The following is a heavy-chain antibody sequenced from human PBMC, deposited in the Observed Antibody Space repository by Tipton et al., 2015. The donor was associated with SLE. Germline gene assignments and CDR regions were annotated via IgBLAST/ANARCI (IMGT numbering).Heavy chain of an antibody. D-gene: IGHD5-24*01. Sequence: SLRLSCAASGFTFSSYAMNWVRQAPGKGLEWVSVIYAGGATYYADSVKGRFTISRDNSKNTLYLQINSLRAEDTAIYYCAKRGSGYSFDFWGQGTLVTVSS. V-gene: IGHV3-23*03. CDR2: IYAGGAT. CDR3: AKRGSGYSFDF. CDR1: GFTFSSYA. J-gene: IGHJ4*02.